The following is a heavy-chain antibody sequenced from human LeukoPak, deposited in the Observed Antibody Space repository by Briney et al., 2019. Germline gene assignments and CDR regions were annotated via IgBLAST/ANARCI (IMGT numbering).Heavy chain of an antibody. V-gene: IGHV4-61*02. Sequence: PSETLSLTCTVSGGSFSRVGYFWSWIRQPAGKGLEWIGRIYTNGDTNYNPSLKSRVTMSVDTSTNQFSLKLSSVTAADTAVYYCARERRDDYVSFDYWGQRNLGSVSS. CDR3: ARERRDDYVSFDY. J-gene: IGHJ4*02. CDR2: IYTNGDT. D-gene: IGHD4-17*01. CDR1: GGSFSRVGYF.